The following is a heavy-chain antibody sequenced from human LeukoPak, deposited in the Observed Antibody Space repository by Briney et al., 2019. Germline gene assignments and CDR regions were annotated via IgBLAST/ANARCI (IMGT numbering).Heavy chain of an antibody. CDR3: ARSDGSGSFGY. CDR2: INHSGST. CDR1: GGSFSGYY. V-gene: IGHV4-34*01. J-gene: IGHJ4*02. Sequence: PSETLSLTCAVYGGSFSGYYWSWIRQPPGKGLEWIGEINHSGSTNYNPSLKSRVTISVDTSKNQFSLKLSSVTAADTAVYYCARSDGSGSFGYWGQGTLVTVSS. D-gene: IGHD3-10*01.